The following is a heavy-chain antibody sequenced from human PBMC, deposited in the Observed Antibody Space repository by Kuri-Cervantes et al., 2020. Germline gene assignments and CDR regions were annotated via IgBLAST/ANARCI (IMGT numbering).Heavy chain of an antibody. V-gene: IGHV3-9*01. CDR1: GFTFDDYA. J-gene: IGHJ4*02. Sequence: GGSLRLSCAAPGFTFDDYAMHWVRQAPGKGLEWVSGISWNSGSIGYADSVKGRFTISRDNAKNSLYLQMNSLRAEDTAVYYCAREGVWGSYRYGFDYWGQGTLVTVSS. D-gene: IGHD3-16*02. CDR2: ISWNSGSI. CDR3: AREGVWGSYRYGFDY.